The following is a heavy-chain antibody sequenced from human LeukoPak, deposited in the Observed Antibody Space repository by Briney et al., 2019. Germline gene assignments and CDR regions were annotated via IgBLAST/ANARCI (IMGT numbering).Heavy chain of an antibody. CDR3: AKDFEVPPIFGVVTEAFDI. V-gene: IGHV3-30-3*01. D-gene: IGHD3-3*01. CDR2: ISYDGSNK. Sequence: GGSLRLSCAASGFTFSSYTMHWVRQAPGKGLEWVAVISYDGSNKYYADSVKGRFTISRDNSKNTLYLQMNSLRAEDTAVYYCAKDFEVPPIFGVVTEAFDIWGQGTMVTVSS. CDR1: GFTFSSYT. J-gene: IGHJ3*02.